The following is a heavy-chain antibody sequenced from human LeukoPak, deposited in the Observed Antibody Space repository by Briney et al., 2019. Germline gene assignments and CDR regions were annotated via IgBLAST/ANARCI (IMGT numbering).Heavy chain of an antibody. Sequence: PGGSLRLSCAASGFTFSSYAMSWVRQAPGKGLEWVSAISGSGGSTYYADSVKGRFTISRDNSKNTLYLQMNSLRAEDTAVYYCAKDFLYSSGWPDYFDYWGQGTLVTVSS. CDR3: AKDFLYSSGWPDYFDY. D-gene: IGHD6-19*01. J-gene: IGHJ4*02. V-gene: IGHV3-23*01. CDR2: ISGSGGST. CDR1: GFTFSSYA.